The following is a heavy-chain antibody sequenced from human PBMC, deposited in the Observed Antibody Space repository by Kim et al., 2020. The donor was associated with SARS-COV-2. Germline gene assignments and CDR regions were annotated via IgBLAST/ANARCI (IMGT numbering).Heavy chain of an antibody. J-gene: IGHJ4*02. CDR3: ARYGLGRHPSYYFYF. V-gene: IGHV1-2*02. CDR1: GYTFTDSY. CDR2: IDPNGGGT. D-gene: IGHD3-10*01. Sequence: ASVKVSCKASGYTFTDSYIHWVRQAPGQGLEWMGWIDPNGGGTNYVRRFQDRVTMTRDTSISTAYMELSSLRSDDTAVYYCARYGLGRHPSYYFYFWGQG.